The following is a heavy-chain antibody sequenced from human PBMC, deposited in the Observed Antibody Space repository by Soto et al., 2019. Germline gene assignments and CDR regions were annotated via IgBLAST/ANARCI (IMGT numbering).Heavy chain of an antibody. D-gene: IGHD3-3*01. V-gene: IGHV4-34*01. CDR2: INHSGST. J-gene: IGHJ5*02. CDR3: ATARAHITIFGVVTSWFDP. CDR1: GGSFSGYY. Sequence: QVQLQQWGAGLLKPSETLSLTCAVYGGSFSGYYWSWIRQPPGKGLEWIGEINHSGSTNYNPSLNSRVTISVDTSKNQFSLKLSSVTAADTAVYYCATARAHITIFGVVTSWFDPWGQGTLVTVSS.